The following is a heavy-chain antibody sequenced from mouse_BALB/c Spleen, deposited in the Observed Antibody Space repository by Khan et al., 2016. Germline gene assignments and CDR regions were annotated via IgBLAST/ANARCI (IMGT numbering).Heavy chain of an antibody. CDR1: GFSLTGYG. CDR2: IWGDGRT. D-gene: IGHD2-12*01. V-gene: IGHV2-6-7*01. J-gene: IGHJ3*01. CDR3: SSDYDGFAY. Sequence: VQLQESGPGLVAPSQSLSITCTVSGFSLTGYGVNWVRQPPGKGLEWLGKIWGDGRTDYNSAPKSRVSISKDNSKSQVFLNMYSLQTDDTANYYCSSDYDGFAYWGQGTLVIVSA.